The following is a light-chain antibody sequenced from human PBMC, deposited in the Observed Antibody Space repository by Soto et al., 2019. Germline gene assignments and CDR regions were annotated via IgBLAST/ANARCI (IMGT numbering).Light chain of an antibody. CDR1: QSISSW. CDR2: KAS. Sequence: DIQMTQSPSTLSASVGDRVTITCRASQSISSWLAWYQQKPGKAPKLLIYKASSLESGVPSRFSGSGSGTEFTLTISSLQPDDFATYVCQQYNSYPSFGGGTKVEIK. CDR3: QQYNSYPS. J-gene: IGKJ4*01. V-gene: IGKV1-5*03.